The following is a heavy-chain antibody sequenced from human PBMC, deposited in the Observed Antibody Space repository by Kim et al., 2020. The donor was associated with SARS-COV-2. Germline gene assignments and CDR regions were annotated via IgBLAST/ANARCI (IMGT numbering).Heavy chain of an antibody. J-gene: IGHJ4*02. CDR2: INHSGST. CDR1: GGSFSGYY. D-gene: IGHD3-22*01. V-gene: IGHV4-34*01. Sequence: SETLSLTCAVYGGSFSGYYWSWIRQPPGKGLEWIGEINHSGSTNYNPSLKSRVTISVDTSKNQFSLKLSSVTAADTAVYYCARTNYYDSSGYYYYFDYWGQGTLVTVSS. CDR3: ARTNYYDSSGYYYYFDY.